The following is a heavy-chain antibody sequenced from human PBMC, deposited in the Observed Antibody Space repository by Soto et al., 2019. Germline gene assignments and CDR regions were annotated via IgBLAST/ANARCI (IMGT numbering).Heavy chain of an antibody. D-gene: IGHD2-2*01. CDR1: SGSISSSSYT. CDR3: ARLQGYCIRTSCSGYYAMDV. J-gene: IGHJ6*02. V-gene: IGHV4-39*01. Sequence: SETLSLTYTVSSGSISSSSYTWGWIRQPPGKGLEWIGSIYYSGSTYYNPSLKSRITVSVDTSKNQFSLNLSSVTAADTAVYYCARLQGYCIRTSCSGYYAMDVWGQGTTVT. CDR2: IYYSGST.